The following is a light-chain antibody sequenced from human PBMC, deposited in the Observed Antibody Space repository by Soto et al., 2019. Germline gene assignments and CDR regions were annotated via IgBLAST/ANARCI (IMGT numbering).Light chain of an antibody. V-gene: IGKV3-20*01. CDR1: QSVSSSY. Sequence: ERAILSCRASQSVSSSYLTWYQQKPGQAPRLLIYGASSRATGIPDRFSGSGSGTDFTLTISRLEPEDFAVYYCQQYGSSPRTFGQGTKVDI. J-gene: IGKJ1*01. CDR2: GAS. CDR3: QQYGSSPRT.